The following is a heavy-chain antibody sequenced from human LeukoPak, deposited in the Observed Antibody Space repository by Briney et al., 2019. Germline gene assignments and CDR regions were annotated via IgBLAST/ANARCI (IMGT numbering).Heavy chain of an antibody. Sequence: GGSLRLSCAASGFTFSSYSMNWVRQAPGKGLEWVSSISSSSYIYYADSVKGRFTISRDNAKNSLYLQMNSLRAEDTAVYYCARWSGTYYDFWSGQPAYYGMDVWGQGTTVTVSS. J-gene: IGHJ6*02. CDR1: GFTFSSYS. CDR2: ISSSSYI. D-gene: IGHD3-3*01. CDR3: ARWSGTYYDFWSGQPAYYGMDV. V-gene: IGHV3-21*01.